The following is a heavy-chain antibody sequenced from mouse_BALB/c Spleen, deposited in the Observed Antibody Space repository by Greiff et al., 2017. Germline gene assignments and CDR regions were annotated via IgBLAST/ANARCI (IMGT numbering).Heavy chain of an antibody. Sequence: EVQLVESGGGLVQPGGSLKLSCAASGFTFSSYGMSWVRQTPDKRLELVATINSNGGSTYYPDSVKGRFTISRDNAKNTLYLQMSSLKSEDTAMYYCARGTTVFDYWGQGTTLTVSS. J-gene: IGHJ2*01. D-gene: IGHD1-1*01. CDR2: INSNGGST. CDR3: ARGTTVFDY. V-gene: IGHV5-6-3*01. CDR1: GFTFSSYG.